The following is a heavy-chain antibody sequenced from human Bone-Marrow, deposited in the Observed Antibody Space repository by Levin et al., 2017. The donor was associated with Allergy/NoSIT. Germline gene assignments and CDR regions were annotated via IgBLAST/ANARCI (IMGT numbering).Heavy chain of an antibody. Sequence: SQTLSLTCPVSGGSTHSSFWNWIRQSPGKGLEWIGYINYLGSTNYNPSLQSRVSISRGTSKNQFSLNLRSVTAADTAVYFCAKETDSTGYYGFDSWGQGTLVTVSS. V-gene: IGHV4-59*01. J-gene: IGHJ4*02. CDR1: GGSTHSSF. CDR3: AKETDSTGYYGFDS. CDR2: INYLGST. D-gene: IGHD3-22*01.